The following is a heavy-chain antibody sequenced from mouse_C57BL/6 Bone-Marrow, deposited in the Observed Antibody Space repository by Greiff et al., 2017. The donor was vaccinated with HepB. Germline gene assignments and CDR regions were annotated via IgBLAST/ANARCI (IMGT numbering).Heavy chain of an antibody. V-gene: IGHV1-52*01. Sequence: VQLQQPGAELVRPGSSVKLSCKASGYTFPSYWIHWVKQRPIQGLEWIGNIDPSDSETHYNQKFKDKATLTVDKSSSTAYMQLSSLTSEDSAVYYCARGGVYPLYYAMDYWGQGTSVTVSS. J-gene: IGHJ4*01. CDR2: IDPSDSET. CDR3: ARGGVYPLYYAMDY. D-gene: IGHD6-1*01. CDR1: GYTFPSYW.